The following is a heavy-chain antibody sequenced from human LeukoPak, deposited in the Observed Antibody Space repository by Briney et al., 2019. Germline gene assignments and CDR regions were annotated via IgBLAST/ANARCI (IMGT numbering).Heavy chain of an antibody. V-gene: IGHV4-59*08. Sequence: SGTLSLTCAVSGGSISSYYWSWIRQPPGKGLEWIGYIYYSGSTNYNPSLKSRVTISVDTSKNQFSLKPSSVTAADTAVYYCARWEYCSGGSCSFNFDYWGQGTLVTVSS. D-gene: IGHD2-15*01. CDR1: GGSISSYY. J-gene: IGHJ4*02. CDR3: ARWEYCSGGSCSFNFDY. CDR2: IYYSGST.